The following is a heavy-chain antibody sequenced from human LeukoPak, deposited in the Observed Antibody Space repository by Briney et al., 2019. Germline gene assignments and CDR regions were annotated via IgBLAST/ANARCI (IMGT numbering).Heavy chain of an antibody. D-gene: IGHD3-3*01. J-gene: IGHJ4*02. CDR1: GGSFSGYY. V-gene: IGHV4-34*01. Sequence: PSETLSLTCAVYGGSFSGYYWSWIRQPPGKGLEWIGEMNHSGSTRYNPSLKSRVTISVDTSKNQFSLKLSSVTAAETAKYYCERVGGYDFWSGYWDYWGQGTLVTVSS. CDR3: ERVGGYDFWSGYWDY. CDR2: MNHSGST.